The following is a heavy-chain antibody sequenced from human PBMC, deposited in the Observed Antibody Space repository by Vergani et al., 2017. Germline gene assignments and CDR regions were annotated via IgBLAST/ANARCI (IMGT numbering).Heavy chain of an antibody. D-gene: IGHD2-2*01. CDR3: AKTLLTFSRASGDHYYYYGMDV. V-gene: IGHV3-30*02. J-gene: IGHJ6*02. CDR2: IRFDGSNT. Sequence: QVQLVESGGGVVQPGGSLRLSCAASGFTFNTYGMNWVRQAPGKGLEGVAFIRFDGSNTYYADSLKGRFTISRDNSQNSLYLQMNSLRAEDTAVYYCAKTLLTFSRASGDHYYYYGMDVWGQGTTVTVSS. CDR1: GFTFNTYG.